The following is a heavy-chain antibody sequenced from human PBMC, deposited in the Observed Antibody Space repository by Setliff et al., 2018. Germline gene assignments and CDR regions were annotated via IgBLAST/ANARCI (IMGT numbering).Heavy chain of an antibody. CDR2: ISHSGST. D-gene: IGHD6-19*01. CDR3: ARGYGYSSGWYRVYFDY. Sequence: SETLSLTCAVYGGSFSGYYWSWIRQPPGKGLEWIGEISHSGSTNYNPSLKSRVTISVDTSKNQFSLKLSSVTAADTAVYYCARGYGYSSGWYRVYFDYWGQGTLVTVSS. J-gene: IGHJ4*02. V-gene: IGHV4-34*01. CDR1: GGSFSGYY.